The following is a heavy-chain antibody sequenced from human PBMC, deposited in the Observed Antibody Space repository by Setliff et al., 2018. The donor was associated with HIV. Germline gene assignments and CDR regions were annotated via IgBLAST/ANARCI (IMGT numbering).Heavy chain of an antibody. V-gene: IGHV1-2*06. CDR3: ARVGVYSNYRWFDP. Sequence: ASVKVSCKASGYTFTGYYMHWVRQAPGQGPEWMGRINPNSGGTKYAQKFQGRVTMTRDTSISTAYMELSRLISDDTAVYYCARVGVYSNYRWFDPWGQGTLVTVSS. J-gene: IGHJ5*02. CDR1: GYTFTGYY. D-gene: IGHD4-4*01. CDR2: INPNSGGT.